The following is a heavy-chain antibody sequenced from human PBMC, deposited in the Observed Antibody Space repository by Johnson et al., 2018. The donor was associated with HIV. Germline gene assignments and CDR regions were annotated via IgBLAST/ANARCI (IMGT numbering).Heavy chain of an antibody. D-gene: IGHD6-13*01. Sequence: QVQLVESGGGVVQPGRSLRLSCAASGFTFSSYAMHWVRPAPGKGLEWVAVISYDGSNKYYADSVKGRFTISRDNSKNTLYLQMNSLRAEDTAVYYCAREPGSSSRLGAFDIWGQGTMVTVSS. CDR2: ISYDGSNK. CDR3: AREPGSSSRLGAFDI. CDR1: GFTFSSYA. V-gene: IGHV3-30*04. J-gene: IGHJ3*02.